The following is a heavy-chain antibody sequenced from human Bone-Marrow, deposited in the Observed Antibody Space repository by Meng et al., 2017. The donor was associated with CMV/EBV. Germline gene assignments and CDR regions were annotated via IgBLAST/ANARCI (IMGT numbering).Heavy chain of an antibody. CDR3: ARCSYYYYGMDV. CDR2: INHSGST. V-gene: IGHV4-34*01. J-gene: IGHJ6*02. D-gene: IGHD2-15*01. Sequence: SETLSLTCAVYGGSFSGYYWSWIRQPPGKGLEWIGEINHSGSTNYNPSLKSRVTISVGTSKNQFSLKLSSVTAADTAVYYCARCSYYYYGMDVWGQGTTVTVSS. CDR1: GGSFSGYY.